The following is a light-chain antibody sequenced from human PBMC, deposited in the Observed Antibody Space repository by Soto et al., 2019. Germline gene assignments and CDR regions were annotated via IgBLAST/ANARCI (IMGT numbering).Light chain of an antibody. CDR3: AAWDDSLNGLV. CDR2: SNN. Sequence: QSVLTQPPSASGTPGQRGTISCSGSSSNIGSNTVNWYQQLPGTAPKLLIYSNNQRPSGVPDRFSGSKSGTSASLAISGLQSEDEADYYCAAWDDSLNGLVFGTGTKLTVL. V-gene: IGLV1-44*01. CDR1: SSNIGSNT. J-gene: IGLJ1*01.